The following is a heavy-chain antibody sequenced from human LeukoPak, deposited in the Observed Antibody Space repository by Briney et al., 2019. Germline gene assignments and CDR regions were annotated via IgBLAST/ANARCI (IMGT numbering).Heavy chain of an antibody. V-gene: IGHV3-7*01. CDR1: GFTFSAYW. CDR2: INEGGGLK. J-gene: IGHJ4*02. Sequence: GGSLRLSCAASGFTFSAYWMTWVRQAPGKGLEWVAIINEGGGLKYYVDSVKGRFTISRDNTNNSLYLQMIGLRVDDTAVYYCARVGKSGWDFDHWGQGTLVTVSS. CDR3: ARVGKSGWDFDH. D-gene: IGHD6-19*01.